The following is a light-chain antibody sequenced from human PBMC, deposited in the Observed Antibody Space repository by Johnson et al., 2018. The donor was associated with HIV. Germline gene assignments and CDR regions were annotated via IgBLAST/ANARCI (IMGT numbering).Light chain of an antibody. J-gene: IGLJ1*01. Sequence: QLVLTQPASVSAASGQKVNISCSGSSSNIGNYYVSWYQHLPGTAPKLLIYDNDKRPSGIPDRFSGSRSGTSATLGITGLQTGDEADYYCGAWDSGLTAGVFVTGTKVTVL. CDR1: SSNIGNYY. CDR2: DND. V-gene: IGLV1-51*01. CDR3: GAWDSGLTAGV.